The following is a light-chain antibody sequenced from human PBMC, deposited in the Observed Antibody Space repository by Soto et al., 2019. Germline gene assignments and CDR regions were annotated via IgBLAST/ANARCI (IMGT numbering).Light chain of an antibody. V-gene: IGKV4-1*01. Sequence: DIVMTQSPDSLAVSLGERATINCKSSQSVLYSSNNKNYLAWYQQKPGQPPKLLIYWASTRESGVPDRFRGSGSGTDFTLTISSLQAEDVAVYCCKQYYSTPDPCGQGTKLEIK. J-gene: IGKJ2*01. CDR2: WAS. CDR3: KQYYSTPDP. CDR1: QSVLYSSNNKNY.